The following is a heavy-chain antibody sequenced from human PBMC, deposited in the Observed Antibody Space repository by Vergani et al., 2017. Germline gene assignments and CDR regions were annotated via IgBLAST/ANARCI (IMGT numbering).Heavy chain of an antibody. Sequence: QEQLVQSGSELKKPGASVKVSCKASGYSFNNYAIHWVRQAPGQGLEWMGWINPTTGNPTYARAVTGRFVFSLDTSISTAYLQIGSLKAEVTAVYFCARAKLGRLAVGATDSWGQGTLLTVSS. V-gene: IGHV7-4-1*01. D-gene: IGHD6-19*01. CDR3: ARAKLGRLAVGATDS. CDR2: INPTTGNP. J-gene: IGHJ4*02. CDR1: GYSFNNYA.